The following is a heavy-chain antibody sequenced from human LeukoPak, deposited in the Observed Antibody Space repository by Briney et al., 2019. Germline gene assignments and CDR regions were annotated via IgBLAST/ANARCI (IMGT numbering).Heavy chain of an antibody. CDR1: GGTFSSYA. J-gene: IGHJ6*02. CDR2: IIPIFGTA. D-gene: IGHD1-14*01. V-gene: IGHV1-69*01. CDR3: ARDPPSPGTRNYYYYGMDV. Sequence: SVKVSCQASGGTFSSYAISWVRQAPGQGLEWMGGIIPIFGTANYAQKFQGRVTITADESMSTAYMELSSLGSEDTAVYYCARDPPSPGTRNYYYYGMDVWGQGTTVTVSS.